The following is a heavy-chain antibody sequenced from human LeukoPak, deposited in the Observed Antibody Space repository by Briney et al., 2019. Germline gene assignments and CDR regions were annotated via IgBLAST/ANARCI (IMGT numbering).Heavy chain of an antibody. V-gene: IGHV4-61*02. CDR3: AKMPPGGGNPI. D-gene: IGHD4-23*01. CDR1: GGSISSGSYY. Sequence: KSSETLSLTCTVSGGSISSGSYYWSWIRQPAGKGLEWIGRIYTSGSTNYNPSLKSRVTISVDTSKNQFSLKLSSVTAADTAVYYCAKMPPGGGNPIWGQGTLVTVSS. CDR2: IYTSGST. J-gene: IGHJ4*02.